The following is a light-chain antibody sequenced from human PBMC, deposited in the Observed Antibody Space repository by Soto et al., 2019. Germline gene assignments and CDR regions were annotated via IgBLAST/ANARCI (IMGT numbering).Light chain of an antibody. CDR3: GAWDDSLNGWV. Sequence: QLVLTQPPSASGTPGQRVTISCSGSRSNIGSNTVNWYRQVPGTAPKLLIYSNNQRPSGVPDRFSGSKSGTSASLAISGLQSEDEADYYCGAWDDSLNGWVFGGGTKLTVL. CDR2: SNN. V-gene: IGLV1-44*01. CDR1: RSNIGSNT. J-gene: IGLJ3*02.